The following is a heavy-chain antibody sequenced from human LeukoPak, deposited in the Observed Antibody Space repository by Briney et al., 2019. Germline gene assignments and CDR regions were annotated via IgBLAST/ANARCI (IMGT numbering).Heavy chain of an antibody. CDR3: AKGRYSYGPYYFDY. CDR2: IKQDGSEK. J-gene: IGHJ4*02. CDR1: GFTFSSYW. Sequence: GGSLRLSCAASGFTFSSYWMSWVRQAPGKGLEWVANIKQDGSEKYYVDSVKGRFTISRDNAKNSLYLQMNSLRAEDTAVYYCAKGRYSYGPYYFDYWGQGTLVTVSS. V-gene: IGHV3-7*03. D-gene: IGHD5-18*01.